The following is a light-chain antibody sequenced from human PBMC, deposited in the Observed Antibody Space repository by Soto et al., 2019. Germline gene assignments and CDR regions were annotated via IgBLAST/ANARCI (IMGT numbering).Light chain of an antibody. CDR1: QSISNW. CDR3: QQYNGDPLT. CDR2: DAS. V-gene: IGKV1-5*01. J-gene: IGKJ4*01. Sequence: DIQMTQSPSTLSASVGDRVTITGRASQSISNWLAWYQQKPGKAPKVLIYDASSLKTGVPSRFSGSGSGTEFTLTISDLQPDDFATYYCQQYNGDPLTFGGGTRVE.